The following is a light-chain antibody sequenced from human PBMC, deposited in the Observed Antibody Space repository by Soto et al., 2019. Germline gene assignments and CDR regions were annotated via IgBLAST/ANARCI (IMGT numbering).Light chain of an antibody. J-gene: IGKJ1*01. Sequence: ERVRTESPSTLSVSPGERATLSCRASQYIVTNLAWYQQKPGQAPRLLIFAASTRAPGIPARFSGSGSGTEFTRTISSLQSADFGAYYCQQYYSGPRGTFGQGTKVDIK. CDR1: QYIVTN. CDR3: QQYYSGPRGT. V-gene: IGKV3-15*01. CDR2: AAS.